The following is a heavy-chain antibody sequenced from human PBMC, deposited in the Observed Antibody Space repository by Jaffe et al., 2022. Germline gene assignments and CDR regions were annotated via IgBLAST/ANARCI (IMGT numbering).Heavy chain of an antibody. V-gene: IGHV3-9*01. D-gene: IGHD3-16*01. Sequence: EVQLVESGGGLVQPGRSLRLSCAASGFTFDDYAMHWVRQAPGKGLEWVSGISWNSGSIGYADSVKGRFTISRDNAKNSLYLQMNSLRAEDTALYYCAKDALGGYYYYYYMDVWGKGTTVTVSS. CDR2: ISWNSGSI. J-gene: IGHJ6*03. CDR3: AKDALGGYYYYYYMDV. CDR1: GFTFDDYA.